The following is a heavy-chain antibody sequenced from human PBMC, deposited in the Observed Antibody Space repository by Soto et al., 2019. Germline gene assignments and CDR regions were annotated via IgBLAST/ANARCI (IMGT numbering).Heavy chain of an antibody. CDR2: INHSGST. D-gene: IGHD2-8*01. Sequence: QVQLQQWGAGLLKPSETLSLTCAVYGGSFSGYYWSWIRQPPGKGLEWIGEINHSGSTKYNPSHKSRVTISGDTSKNQFSLRLSSVTAADTALYYCARGGLMVYAMFDYWGQGTLVTVSS. CDR3: ARGGLMVYAMFDY. J-gene: IGHJ4*02. CDR1: GGSFSGYY. V-gene: IGHV4-34*01.